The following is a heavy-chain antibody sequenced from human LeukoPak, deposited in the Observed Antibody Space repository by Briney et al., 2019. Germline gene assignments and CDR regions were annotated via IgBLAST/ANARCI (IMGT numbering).Heavy chain of an antibody. CDR2: INHSGST. CDR3: ARSLRWLHPFDY. D-gene: IGHD5-24*01. Sequence: SETLSLTCAVYGGSFSGYYWSWIRQPPGKGLEWIGEINHSGSTNYNPSLKSRVTISVDTSKNQFSLKLSSVTAADTAVYYCARSLRWLHPFDYWGQGTLVTVSS. J-gene: IGHJ4*02. CDR1: GGSFSGYY. V-gene: IGHV4-34*01.